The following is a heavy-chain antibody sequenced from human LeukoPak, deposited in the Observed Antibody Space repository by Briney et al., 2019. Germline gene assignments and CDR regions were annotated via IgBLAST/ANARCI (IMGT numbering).Heavy chain of an antibody. V-gene: IGHV4-4*07. Sequence: PSETLSLTCTACGDFISSYYWSWLRQPAGKGEEWVGRIYTSVSTNYNPSLKGRVTMTVDTSKNKFSLKLSSLTAAATAVYYCARDADYDSIGYYLGRAFVILGQGTMVTVSS. J-gene: IGHJ3*02. CDR2: IYTSVST. CDR3: ARDADYDSIGYYLGRAFVI. D-gene: IGHD3-22*01. CDR1: GDFISSYY.